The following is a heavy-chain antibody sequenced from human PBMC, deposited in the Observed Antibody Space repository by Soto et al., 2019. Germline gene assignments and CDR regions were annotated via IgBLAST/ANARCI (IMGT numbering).Heavy chain of an antibody. Sequence: EVQLVESGGGLVQPGGSLRLSCAASGFTFSSYSMNWVRQAPGKGLEWVSYISSSSSTIYYADSVKGRFTISRDNAKNSLYLQMNSLRDEDTAVYYCARDPPAIFGVVMRYFDLWGRGTLVPVSS. V-gene: IGHV3-48*02. CDR3: ARDPPAIFGVVMRYFDL. J-gene: IGHJ2*01. CDR2: ISSSSSTI. D-gene: IGHD3-3*01. CDR1: GFTFSSYS.